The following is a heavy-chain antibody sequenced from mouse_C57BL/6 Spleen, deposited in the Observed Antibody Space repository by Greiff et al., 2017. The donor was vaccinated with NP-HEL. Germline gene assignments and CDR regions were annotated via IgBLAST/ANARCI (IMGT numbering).Heavy chain of an antibody. Sequence: VQLQQSGAELVRPGASVKLSCTASGFTIKDDYMHWVKQRPEQGLEWIGWIDPENGDTEYASKFQGKATITADTSSNTAYLQLSSLTSEDTAVYYCTYYDYLYFDYWGQGTTLTVSS. CDR1: GFTIKDDY. J-gene: IGHJ2*01. CDR3: TYYDYLYFDY. CDR2: IDPENGDT. D-gene: IGHD2-4*01. V-gene: IGHV14-4*01.